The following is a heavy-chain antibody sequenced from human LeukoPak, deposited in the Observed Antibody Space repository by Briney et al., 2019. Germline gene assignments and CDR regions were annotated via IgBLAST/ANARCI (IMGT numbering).Heavy chain of an antibody. CDR2: INHSGST. J-gene: IGHJ4*02. V-gene: IGHV4-34*01. Sequence: SETLSLTCAVYGGSFSGYYWSWIRQPPGKGLEWIGEINHSGSTNYNPSLKSRVTISVDTSKNQFSLKLSSVTAAGTAVYYCARQGVEMTTISHFDSWGLGTLVTVSS. CDR3: ARQGVEMTTISHFDS. CDR1: GGSFSGYY. D-gene: IGHD5-24*01.